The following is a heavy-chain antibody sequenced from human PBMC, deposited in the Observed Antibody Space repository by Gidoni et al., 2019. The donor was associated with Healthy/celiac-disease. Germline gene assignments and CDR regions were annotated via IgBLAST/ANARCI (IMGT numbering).Heavy chain of an antibody. V-gene: IGHV3-23*04. CDR3: AKRKAATGWYFDY. J-gene: IGHJ4*02. Sequence: EVQLVESGGGLVQPGGSLRLSCAASGFTVSSYAMSWVRQAPGKWLEWVSAISGSGGSTYYAASVTGRFTISRDNSKNTLYLQMNSLRAEDTAVYYCAKRKAATGWYFDYWGQGTLVTVSS. CDR1: GFTVSSYA. D-gene: IGHD2-15*01. CDR2: ISGSGGST.